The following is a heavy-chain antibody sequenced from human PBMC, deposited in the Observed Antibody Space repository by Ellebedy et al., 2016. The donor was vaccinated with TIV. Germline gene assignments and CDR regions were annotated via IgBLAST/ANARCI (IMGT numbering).Heavy chain of an antibody. Sequence: SETLSLTCTVSGGSMSNNYWSWVRQAPGEGLEWIGYIHYTGTTNFDPSLKSRLTMSVDTSKNQFSLKVTSVTAADTAVYYCARLAMLARLQNYGYHSMDVWGRGTTVIVSS. CDR1: GGSMSNNY. V-gene: IGHV4-59*08. J-gene: IGHJ6*02. CDR2: IHYTGTT. CDR3: ARLAMLARLQNYGYHSMDV. D-gene: IGHD3-10*01.